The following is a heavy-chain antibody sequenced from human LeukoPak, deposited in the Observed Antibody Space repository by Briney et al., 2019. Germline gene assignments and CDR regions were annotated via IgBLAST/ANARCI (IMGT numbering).Heavy chain of an antibody. CDR3: AREYYCSGGSCYPRAFDI. D-gene: IGHD2-15*01. J-gene: IGHJ3*02. CDR2: INSSNSYI. Sequence: GGSLTLPCAPSGFTFSSYSMNWVRQARGKGLEWVSSINSSNSYIYYADSVKGRFTISRDNAKNSLYLQMNSVRAEDTAVYYCAREYYCSGGSCYPRAFDIWGQGTMVTVCS. CDR1: GFTFSSYS. V-gene: IGHV3-21*01.